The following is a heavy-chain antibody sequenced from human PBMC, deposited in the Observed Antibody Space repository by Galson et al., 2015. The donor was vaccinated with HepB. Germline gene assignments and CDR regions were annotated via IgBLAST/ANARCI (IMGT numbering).Heavy chain of an antibody. V-gene: IGHV3-21*01. J-gene: IGHJ2*01. CDR3: ARAPPVSTVTAFTYWYFDL. D-gene: IGHD4-11*01. Sequence: SLRLSCAASGFTFSSYSMNWVRQAPGKGLEWVSSISSSSSYIYYADSVKGRFTISRDNAKNSLYLQMNSLRAEDTAVYYCARAPPVSTVTAFTYWYFDLWGRGTLVTVSS. CDR1: GFTFSSYS. CDR2: ISSSSSYI.